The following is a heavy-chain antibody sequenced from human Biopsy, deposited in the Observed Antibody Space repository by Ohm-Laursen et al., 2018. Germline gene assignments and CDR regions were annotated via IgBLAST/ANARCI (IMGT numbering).Heavy chain of an antibody. J-gene: IGHJ4*02. D-gene: IGHD1-1*01. CDR2: FAPENGRI. CDR1: RYSVTELS. Sequence: ASVKVSCKVSRYSVTELSMHWVRQAPGQGLEWMGGFAPENGRIVYSQKFQGRVTMTEDTSTNTAYMEVWRLRSDDTAVYYCAADINVWNVNYWGQGTQVIVSS. V-gene: IGHV1-24*01. CDR3: AADINVWNVNY.